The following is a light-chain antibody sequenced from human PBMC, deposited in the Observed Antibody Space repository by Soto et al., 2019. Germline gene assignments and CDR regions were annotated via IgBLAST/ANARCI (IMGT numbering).Light chain of an antibody. CDR3: CSYAGSSTYVV. J-gene: IGLJ2*01. CDR1: SSDVGSYNL. CDR2: EGS. Sequence: QSALTQPASVSGSPGQSITISCTGTSSDVGSYNLVSWYQQHPGKAPKLMIYEGSKRPSGVSNRFSGSKSGNTASLTIYGLQAEYEADYYCCSYAGSSTYVVFGGGTQLTVL. V-gene: IGLV2-23*01.